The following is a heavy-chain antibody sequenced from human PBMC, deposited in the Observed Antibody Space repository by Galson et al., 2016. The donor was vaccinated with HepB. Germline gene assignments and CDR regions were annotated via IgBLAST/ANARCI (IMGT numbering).Heavy chain of an antibody. CDR2: ISGGNT. CDR1: GFTFSTYA. D-gene: IGHD6-13*01. Sequence: SLRPSCAASGFTFSTYAMSWVRQAPGKGLEWVSLISGGNTYYADSVRGRFTISRDNSKNTLYLQMNSLRAGDTAVYYCAKVLPYSAGHGMDVRGQGTTVTVSS. J-gene: IGHJ6*01. V-gene: IGHV3-23*01. CDR3: AKVLPYSAGHGMDV.